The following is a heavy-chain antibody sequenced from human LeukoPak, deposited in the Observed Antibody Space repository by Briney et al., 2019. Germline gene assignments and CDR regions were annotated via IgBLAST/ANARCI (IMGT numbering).Heavy chain of an antibody. CDR2: ISYDGSGQ. CDR3: ARANRPFHTSGWYKDY. J-gene: IGHJ4*02. Sequence: GGSLRLSRAASVFTFSSYTRHSVRQAPGKGLEGVALISYDGSGQYYTESVKGRFTISRDNSKNTLYLQVNSLRVEDTAVYYCARANRPFHTSGWYKDYWGQGTLVTVSS. V-gene: IGHV3-30-3*01. D-gene: IGHD6-19*01. CDR1: VFTFSSYT.